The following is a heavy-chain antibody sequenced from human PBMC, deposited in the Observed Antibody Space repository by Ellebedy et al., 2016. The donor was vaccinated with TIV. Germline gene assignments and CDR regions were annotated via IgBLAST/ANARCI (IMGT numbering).Heavy chain of an antibody. Sequence: GESLKISCATSGFSVSSNYVSWVRQAPGKGLEWVSGISASSSHSSYAKSVKGRFTISRDNSKNTLYLQMNSLRAEDTAVYYCARAGSGGWEAYFDLWGRGTLVTVSS. J-gene: IGHJ2*01. V-gene: IGHV3-53*01. CDR2: ISASSSHS. CDR1: GFSVSSNY. D-gene: IGHD6-19*01. CDR3: ARAGSGGWEAYFDL.